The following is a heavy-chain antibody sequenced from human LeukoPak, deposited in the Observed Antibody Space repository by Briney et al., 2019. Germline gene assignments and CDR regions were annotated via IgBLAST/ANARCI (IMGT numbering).Heavy chain of an antibody. D-gene: IGHD3-10*01. CDR2: IYSGGIT. CDR1: GFTVSSNY. CDR3: ARGYYGSGPDS. V-gene: IGHV3-53*01. Sequence: GGSLRLSCAASGFTVSSNYMNWVRQAPGKGLEWVSVIYSGGITYYADSVKGRFTISRDNSKNTLYLQMDSLRAEDTAVYYCARGYYGSGPDSWGQGTLVTVSS. J-gene: IGHJ4*02.